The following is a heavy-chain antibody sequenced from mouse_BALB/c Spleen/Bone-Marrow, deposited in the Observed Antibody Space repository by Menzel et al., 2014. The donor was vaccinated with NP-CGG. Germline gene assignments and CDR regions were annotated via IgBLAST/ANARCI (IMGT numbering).Heavy chain of an antibody. D-gene: IGHD2-3*01. J-gene: IGHJ2*01. Sequence: EVKLMESGPELVKPGASVKISCKTSGYTFTDYTLHWVKQSHGKSLEWIGGVNPNIGGTSYNQKFKGKASLTVSKSSTTAYMELRSLTSEDSAVYYCARGRWYYWGQGTTLTVSS. CDR2: VNPNIGGT. CDR3: ARGRWYY. CDR1: GYTFTDYT. V-gene: IGHV1-22*01.